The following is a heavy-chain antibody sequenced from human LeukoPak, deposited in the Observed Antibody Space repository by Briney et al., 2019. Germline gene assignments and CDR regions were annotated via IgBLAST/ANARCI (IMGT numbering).Heavy chain of an antibody. Sequence: PSETLSLTCAVYGGSFSGYYWSWIRQPPGKGLEWIGEINHSGSTNYNPSLKSRVTISVDTSKNQFSLKLSSVTAADTAVYYCARRVTMVRGASDYWGQGTLVTVSS. CDR2: INHSGST. V-gene: IGHV4-34*01. CDR1: GGSFSGYY. CDR3: ARRVTMVRGASDY. D-gene: IGHD3-10*01. J-gene: IGHJ4*02.